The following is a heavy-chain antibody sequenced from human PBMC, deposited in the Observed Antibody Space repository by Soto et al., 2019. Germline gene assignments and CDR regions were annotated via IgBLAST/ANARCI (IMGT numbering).Heavy chain of an antibody. D-gene: IGHD3-3*01. V-gene: IGHV4-39*01. CDR1: GGSISSSSYY. CDR2: IYYSGST. CDR3: ARPTSHYDFWSGYPYYMDV. J-gene: IGHJ6*03. Sequence: SETLSLTCTVSGGSISSSSYYWGWIRQPPGKGLEWIGSIYYSGSTYYNPSLKSRVTISVDTSKNQFSLKLSSVTAADTAVYYCARPTSHYDFWSGYPYYMDVWGKGTTVTVSS.